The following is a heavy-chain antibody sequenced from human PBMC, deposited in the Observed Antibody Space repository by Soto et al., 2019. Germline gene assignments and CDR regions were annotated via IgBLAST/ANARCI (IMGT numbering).Heavy chain of an antibody. CDR1: GFTFSSYW. D-gene: IGHD3-3*01. V-gene: IGHV3-7*01. CDR3: ARVSKELRLLEWLFYYYYYMDV. Sequence: GGSLRLSCAASGFTFSSYWMSWVRQAPGKGLEWVANIKQDGSEKYYVDSVKGRFTISRDNAKNSLYLQMNSLRAEDTAVYYCARVSKELRLLEWLFYYYYYMDVWGKGTTVTVSS. CDR2: IKQDGSEK. J-gene: IGHJ6*03.